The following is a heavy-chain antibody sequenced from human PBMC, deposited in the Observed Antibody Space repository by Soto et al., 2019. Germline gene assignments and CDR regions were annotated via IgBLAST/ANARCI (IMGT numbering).Heavy chain of an antibody. CDR3: AKPGGRSFDSRGFYAYLDY. CDR2: ISYDGRVK. D-gene: IGHD3-22*01. V-gene: IGHV3-30*18. J-gene: IGHJ4*02. CDR1: GFIFPTYD. Sequence: GGSLRLSCASSGFIFPTYDMHWVRQAPGKGLESVAVISYDGRVKVYADSVQGRFTVSRDNSKNTLYLEMNSLRADDTAVYYCAKPGGRSFDSRGFYAYLDYWGQGALVTVSS.